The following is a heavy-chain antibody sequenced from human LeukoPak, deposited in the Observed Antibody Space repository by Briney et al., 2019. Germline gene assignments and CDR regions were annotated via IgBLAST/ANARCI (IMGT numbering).Heavy chain of an antibody. Sequence: ASVKVSCKASGGTFSRYAISWVRQAPGQGLEWMGRIIPIFGIANYAQKFQGRVTITADKSTSTAYMELSSLRSEDTAVYYCARDMTVTTSSDYYYGMDVWGQATTVTVSS. J-gene: IGHJ6*02. D-gene: IGHD4-17*01. CDR1: GGTFSRYA. CDR2: IIPIFGIA. V-gene: IGHV1-69*04. CDR3: ARDMTVTTSSDYYYGMDV.